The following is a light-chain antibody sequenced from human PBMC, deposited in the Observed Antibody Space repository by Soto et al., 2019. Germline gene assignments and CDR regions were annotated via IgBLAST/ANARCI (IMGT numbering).Light chain of an antibody. CDR2: AVS. CDR3: QQFGYSPRT. V-gene: IGKV3-20*01. CDR1: QYVSSSY. J-gene: IGKJ1*01. Sequence: EIVLTQSPGTLSLSPGERATLSCRASQYVSSSYLAWYQQKPGQAPRLLIYAVSTRANGIPDRFSGSGSATDFTLTISRLEPEDFVVYYCQQFGYSPRTFGQGTKVEI.